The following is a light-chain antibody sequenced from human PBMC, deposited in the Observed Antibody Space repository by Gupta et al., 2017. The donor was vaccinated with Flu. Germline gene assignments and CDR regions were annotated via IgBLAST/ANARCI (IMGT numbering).Light chain of an antibody. CDR2: KDS. V-gene: IGLV3-25*02. Sequence: SYELTQPPSVSVSPGQTARITCSGDAVPKQYAYWYQQKPGQAPVLVIYKDSERPSGIPERFSGSSSGTTVTLTISGGQAEDEADYYCQSADSSGTFVFGTGIKVTVL. CDR3: QSADSSGTFV. J-gene: IGLJ1*01. CDR1: AVPKQY.